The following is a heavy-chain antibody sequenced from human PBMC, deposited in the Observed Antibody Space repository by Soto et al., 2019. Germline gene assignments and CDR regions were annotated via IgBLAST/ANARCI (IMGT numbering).Heavy chain of an antibody. Sequence: NPSETLSLTCTVSGSSISSYYWSWIRQPPGKGLEWIGYIYYSGSTNYNPSLKSRVTISVDTSKNQFSLKLSSVTAAGPAVYYCARDLGDAFDIWGQGTMVTVSS. CDR2: IYYSGST. CDR3: ARDLGDAFDI. J-gene: IGHJ3*02. CDR1: GSSISSYY. V-gene: IGHV4-59*01. D-gene: IGHD3-16*01.